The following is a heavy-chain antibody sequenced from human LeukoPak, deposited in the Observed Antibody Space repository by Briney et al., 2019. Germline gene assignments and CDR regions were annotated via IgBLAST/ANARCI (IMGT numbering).Heavy chain of an antibody. Sequence: SETLSLTCTVSGGSISSSSYYWGWIRQPPGKGLEWIGRRCYSGSTYYNPSLKSRVTISVDTSKNQFSLTLSCVSAADTAVYYCARDNGYYDSSGYYYYYWGQGTLVTVSS. V-gene: IGHV4-39*07. D-gene: IGHD3-22*01. CDR3: ARDNGYYDSSGYYYYY. CDR1: GGSISSSSYY. J-gene: IGHJ4*02. CDR2: RCYSGST.